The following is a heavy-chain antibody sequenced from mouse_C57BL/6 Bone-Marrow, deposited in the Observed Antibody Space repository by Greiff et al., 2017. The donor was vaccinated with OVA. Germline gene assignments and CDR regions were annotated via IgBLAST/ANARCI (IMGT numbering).Heavy chain of an antibody. V-gene: IGHV1-64*01. J-gene: IGHJ4*01. Sequence: QVQLQQPGAELVKPGASVKLSCKASGYTFTSYWMHWVKQRPGQGLEWIGMIHPNSGSTNYNEKFKSKATLTVDKSSSTAYMQLSSLTSEDSAVYYCARPGDYAAMDYWGQGTSVTVSS. CDR2: IHPNSGST. CDR1: GYTFTSYW. CDR3: ARPGDYAAMDY.